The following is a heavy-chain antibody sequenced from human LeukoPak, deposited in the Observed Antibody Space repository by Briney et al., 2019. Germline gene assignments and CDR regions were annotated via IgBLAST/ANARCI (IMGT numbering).Heavy chain of an antibody. V-gene: IGHV1-69*04. D-gene: IGHD3-10*01. J-gene: IGHJ4*02. CDR2: IIPILGIA. Sequence: ASVKVSCKASGGTFSSYAISWVRQAPGQGLEWMGRIIPILGIANYAQKFQCRVTITADKSTSTAYMELSSLRSEDTAVYYCARADTMVRGVRFDYWGQGTLVTVSS. CDR1: GGTFSSYA. CDR3: ARADTMVRGVRFDY.